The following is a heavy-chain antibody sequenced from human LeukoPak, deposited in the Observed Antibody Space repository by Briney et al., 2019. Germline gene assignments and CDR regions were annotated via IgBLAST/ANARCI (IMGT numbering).Heavy chain of an antibody. D-gene: IGHD2-2*01. Sequence: GGSLRLSCAASGFTFSSYAMNWVRQAPGKGLEWVSSISSSSGYIFYADSVKGRFTISRDNSKKIVYLQMDSLRVDDTAVYYCARGGYQPYYYMDVWGTGTTVTVSS. CDR1: GFTFSSYA. CDR3: ARGGYQPYYYMDV. J-gene: IGHJ6*03. CDR2: ISSSSGYI. V-gene: IGHV3-21*01.